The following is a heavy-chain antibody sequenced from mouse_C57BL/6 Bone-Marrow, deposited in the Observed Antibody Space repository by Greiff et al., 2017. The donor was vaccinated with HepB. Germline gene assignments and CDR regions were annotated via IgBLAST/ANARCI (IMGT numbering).Heavy chain of an antibody. D-gene: IGHD1-1*01. J-gene: IGHJ3*01. Sequence: VQLQQSGAELVKPGASVKMSCKASGYTFTSYWITWVKQRPGQGLEWIGDIYPGSGSTNYNEKFKSKATLTVDTSSSTAYMQLSSLTSEDSAVYYCARFYYYGSSGFAYWGQGTLVTVSA. CDR1: GYTFTSYW. V-gene: IGHV1-55*01. CDR2: IYPGSGST. CDR3: ARFYYYGSSGFAY.